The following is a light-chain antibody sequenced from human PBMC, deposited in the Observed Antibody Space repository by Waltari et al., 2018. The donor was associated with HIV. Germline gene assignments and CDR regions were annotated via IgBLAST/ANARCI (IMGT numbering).Light chain of an antibody. CDR2: DVR. Sequence: QSALTQPASVSGSPGQSITISCTGTSRDVGCYNYVSWYQQHPGKAPKLMIYDVRKRPSGVSNRFSGSKSGNTASLTISGLQAEDEADYYCSSYTSSSTWVFGGGTKLTVL. V-gene: IGLV2-14*03. J-gene: IGLJ3*02. CDR3: SSYTSSSTWV. CDR1: SRDVGCYNY.